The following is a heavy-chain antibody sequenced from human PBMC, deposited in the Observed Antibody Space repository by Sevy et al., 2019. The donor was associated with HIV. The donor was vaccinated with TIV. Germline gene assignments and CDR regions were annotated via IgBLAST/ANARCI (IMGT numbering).Heavy chain of an antibody. J-gene: IGHJ4*02. CDR2: VSSDGSEI. CDR3: ARDQLGSIDY. V-gene: IGHV3-30-3*01. Sequence: GGSLRLSCAVSGFTFSTYAMHWVRQAPGKGLECWAIVSSDGSEINYADSVKGRFTISRDNSRNTLYLQMNSLRTEDTALYYCARDQLGSIDYWGQGTLVTVSS. D-gene: IGHD7-27*01. CDR1: GFTFSTYA.